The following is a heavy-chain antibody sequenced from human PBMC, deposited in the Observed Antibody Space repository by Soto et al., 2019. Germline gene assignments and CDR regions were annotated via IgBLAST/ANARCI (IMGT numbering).Heavy chain of an antibody. CDR1: GGSIRDYY. D-gene: IGHD3-22*01. Sequence: SEALSLTCTVSGGSIRDYYWGWIRQSPGKGLEWIGYIYYTGTTKYNPSLKSRVTISVDSSKNQFSLKLDSVTAADTAVYYCARLGGYYQAFDSWGQGTLVTVS. J-gene: IGHJ4*02. CDR2: IYYTGTT. V-gene: IGHV4-59*08. CDR3: ARLGGYYQAFDS.